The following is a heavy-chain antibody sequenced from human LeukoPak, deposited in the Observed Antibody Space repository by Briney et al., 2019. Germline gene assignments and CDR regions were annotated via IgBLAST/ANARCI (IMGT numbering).Heavy chain of an antibody. J-gene: IGHJ4*02. D-gene: IGHD2-2*01. CDR3: ARGYCGSTNCYPLPY. V-gene: IGHV3-21*01. CDR1: GFTFSSYS. Sequence: GGSLRLSCTASGFTFSSYSMNWVRQAPGKGLEWVSSISSSSSDIYYADSVKGRFTISRDNAKNSLYLQMNSLRAEDTAVYYCARGYCGSTNCYPLPYWGQGTLVTVSS. CDR2: ISSSSSDI.